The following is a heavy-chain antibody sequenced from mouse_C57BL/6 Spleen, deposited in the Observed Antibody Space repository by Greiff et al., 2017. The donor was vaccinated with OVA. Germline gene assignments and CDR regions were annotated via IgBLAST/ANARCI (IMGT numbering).Heavy chain of an antibody. V-gene: IGHV1-64*01. Sequence: QVQLQQSGAELVKPGASVKLSCKASGYTFTSYWMHWVKQRPGQGLEWIGMIHPNSGSTNYNEKFKSKATLTVDKSSSTAYMQLSSLTSEDSAVDYCARGITTVVAEAMDYWGQGTSVTVSS. J-gene: IGHJ4*01. D-gene: IGHD1-1*01. CDR2: IHPNSGST. CDR3: ARGITTVVAEAMDY. CDR1: GYTFTSYW.